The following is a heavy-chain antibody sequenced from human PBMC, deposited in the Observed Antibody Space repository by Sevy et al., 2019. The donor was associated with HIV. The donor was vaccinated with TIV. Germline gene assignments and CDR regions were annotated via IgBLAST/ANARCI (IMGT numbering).Heavy chain of an antibody. D-gene: IGHD6-19*01. J-gene: IGHJ5*02. CDR3: ARAAVPRATDNWFDT. Sequence: GGSLRLSCAASGLTFNSYAFHWVRQAPVKGLEWVAILSYDGSDKYYADSVKGRFTISRDNSKNTLYLQMNSLRAEDTAVYYCARAAVPRATDNWFDTWGQGTLVTVSS. CDR2: LSYDGSDK. CDR1: GLTFNSYA. V-gene: IGHV3-30*04.